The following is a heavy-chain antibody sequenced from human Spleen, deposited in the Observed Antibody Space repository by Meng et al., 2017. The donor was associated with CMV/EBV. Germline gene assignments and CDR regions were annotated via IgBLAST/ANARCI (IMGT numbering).Heavy chain of an antibody. Sequence: SETLSLTCTVSGGSVSSGSYYWSWIRQPPGKGLEWIGYIYYSGSTNYNPSLKSRVTISVDTSKNQFSLKLSSVTAADTAVYYCARVNYGSGSYRHYYFDYWGQGTLVTVSS. CDR1: GGSVSSGSYY. CDR3: ARVNYGSGSYRHYYFDY. J-gene: IGHJ4*02. V-gene: IGHV4-61*01. D-gene: IGHD3-10*01. CDR2: IYYSGST.